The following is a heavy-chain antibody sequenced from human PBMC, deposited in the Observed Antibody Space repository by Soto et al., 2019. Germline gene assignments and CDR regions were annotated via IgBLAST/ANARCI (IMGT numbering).Heavy chain of an antibody. CDR2: TRGSGGAT. Sequence: PGGSLRLSCAASGFTFNTYAVTWVRQAPGKGLEWVSITRGSGGATDYADSVKGRFAISRDNSKNTLYLQMNSLRAEDTAVYFFAIQNNRSYAPLDHWGQGTLVTVSS. CDR1: GFTFNTYA. J-gene: IGHJ5*02. V-gene: IGHV3-23*01. CDR3: AIQNNRSYAPLDH. D-gene: IGHD4-17*01.